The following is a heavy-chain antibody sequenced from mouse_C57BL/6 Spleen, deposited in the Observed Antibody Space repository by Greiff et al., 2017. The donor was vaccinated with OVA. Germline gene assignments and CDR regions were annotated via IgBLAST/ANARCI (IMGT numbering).Heavy chain of an antibody. J-gene: IGHJ3*01. D-gene: IGHD2-4*01. V-gene: IGHV5-4*01. CDR2: ISDGGSYT. Sequence: DVQLVESGGGLVKPGGSLKLSCAASGFTFSSYAMSWVRQTPEKRLEWVATISDGGSYTYYPDNVKGRFTISRDNAKNNLYLQMSHLKSEDTAMYYCARASYDYEGWFAYWGQGTLVTVSA. CDR1: GFTFSSYA. CDR3: ARASYDYEGWFAY.